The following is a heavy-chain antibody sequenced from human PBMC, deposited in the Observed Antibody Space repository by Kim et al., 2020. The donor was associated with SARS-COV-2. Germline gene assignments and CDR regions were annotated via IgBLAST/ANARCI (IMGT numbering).Heavy chain of an antibody. CDR1: GYTFTSYG. D-gene: IGHD5-18*01. CDR3: ARGANPKKLSAVSPNWYFDL. Sequence: ASVKVSCKASGYTFTSYGISWVRQAPGQGLEWMGWISAYNGNTNYAQKLQGRVTMTTDTSTSTAYMELRSLRSDDTAVYYCARGANPKKLSAVSPNWYFDLWGRGTLVTVSS. J-gene: IGHJ2*01. V-gene: IGHV1-18*04. CDR2: ISAYNGNT.